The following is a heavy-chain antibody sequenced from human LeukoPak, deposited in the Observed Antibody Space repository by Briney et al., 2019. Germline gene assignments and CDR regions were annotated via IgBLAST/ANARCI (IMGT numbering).Heavy chain of an antibody. D-gene: IGHD6-19*01. CDR1: GYSFTGYW. J-gene: IGHJ6*03. Sequence: GESLKISCKGSGYSFTGYWIGWVRQMPGKGLEWMGIIHPGDSDTRYSPSFQGQVTISADKSISTAYLQWSSLKASDTAIYYCARAGTYYYYHMDVWGKGTTVTVFS. CDR2: IHPGDSDT. V-gene: IGHV5-51*01. CDR3: ARAGTYYYYHMDV.